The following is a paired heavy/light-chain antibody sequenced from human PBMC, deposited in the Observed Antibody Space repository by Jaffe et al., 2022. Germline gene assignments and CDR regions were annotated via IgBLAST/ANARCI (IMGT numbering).Heavy chain of an antibody. D-gene: IGHD1-1*01. V-gene: IGHV3-49*04. CDR1: GFTFGDYA. CDR3: TRGGNWAPFDY. Sequence: EVQLVESGGGLVQPGRSLRLSCTTSGFTFGDYAMTWVRQAPGKGLEWVGFIRSKAHGGTAEYAASVKGRFTISRDDSKSTAYLQMNSLKTEDTAVYYCTRGGNWAPFDYWGQGTLVTVSS. J-gene: IGHJ4*02. CDR2: IRSKAHGGTA.
Light chain of an antibody. J-gene: IGLJ3*02. Sequence: QAVVTQEPSLTVSPGGTVTLTCGSSTGTVTSGHYPHWFQQKPGQAPRTLISDSSNKQSWTPARFSGSLLGGKAALTLSGAQPEDEAEYYCLLSCFGAWVFGGGTKLTVL. CDR1: TGTVTSGHY. CDR2: DSS. V-gene: IGLV7-46*01. CDR3: LLSCFGAWV.